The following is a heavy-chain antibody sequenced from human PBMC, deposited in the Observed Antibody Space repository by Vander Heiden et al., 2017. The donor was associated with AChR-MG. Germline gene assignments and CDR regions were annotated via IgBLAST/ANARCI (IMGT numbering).Heavy chain of an antibody. CDR3: AKHVSGRGVITLDY. CDR2: IRVSGSSI. J-gene: IGHJ4*02. V-gene: IGHV3-23*01. Sequence: EVQLLESGGGLVQPGGSLRLSCEASGFTFRSYAMSWVRQAPGKGLEWVSFIRVSGSSIYYADSAKGRFTISRDISKNTLYLQMNSLRAEDTAVYYCAKHVSGRGVITLDYWGQGTLVTVSS. CDR1: GFTFRSYA. D-gene: IGHD3-10*01.